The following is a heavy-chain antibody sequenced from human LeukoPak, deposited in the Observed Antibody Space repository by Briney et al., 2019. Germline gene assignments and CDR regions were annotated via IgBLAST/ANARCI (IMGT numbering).Heavy chain of an antibody. V-gene: IGHV3-64D*09. CDR3: AKSPSDGLDV. Sequence: PGGSLRLSCSASGFTFSIYPMHWVGHAPGKGLEYVSTIFTNGDTTSYAASVKGRFTTSRDDSKNTLYLQMSSLRPEDTAVYYCAKSPSDGLDVWGQGATVTVSS. J-gene: IGHJ6*02. CDR2: IFTNGDTT. CDR1: GFTFSIYP.